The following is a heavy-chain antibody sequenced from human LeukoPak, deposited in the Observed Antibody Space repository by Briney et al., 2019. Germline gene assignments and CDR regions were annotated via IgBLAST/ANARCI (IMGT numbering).Heavy chain of an antibody. Sequence: GASVKVSCKVSGYTGIELSMHWVRQAPGKGLEWMGGFDPEDGETIYAQKLQGRVTMTEDTSTDTAYLELSSLTSEDTAVYYSATHTIFGVVTYAFHIWGRGTLVTVSS. D-gene: IGHD3-3*01. J-gene: IGHJ3*02. CDR3: ATHTIFGVVTYAFHI. V-gene: IGHV1-24*01. CDR1: GYTGIELS. CDR2: FDPEDGET.